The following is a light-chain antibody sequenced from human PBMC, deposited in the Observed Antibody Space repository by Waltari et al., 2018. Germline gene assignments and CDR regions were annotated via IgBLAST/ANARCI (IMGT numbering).Light chain of an antibody. CDR3: QQYNNWPLT. CDR1: QSLSSN. V-gene: IGKV3-15*01. CDR2: SAS. Sequence: EIVMTQSPATLSLSPGERATLSCRASQSLSSNLAWYQQKPGQAPRLLIYSASTRATGIPARFSVGGSGTEFTLTISSLQSEDFAVYYCQQYNNWPLTFGGGTKVEIK. J-gene: IGKJ4*01.